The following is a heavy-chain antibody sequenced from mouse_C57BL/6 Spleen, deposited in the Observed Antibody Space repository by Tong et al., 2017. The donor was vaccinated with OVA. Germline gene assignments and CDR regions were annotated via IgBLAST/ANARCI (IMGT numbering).Heavy chain of an antibody. CDR3: AGEGDYYSSTNWSIDV. Sequence: EVQLQESGPELVKPGASVKISCKASGYAFSSSWMNWVKQRTEQGLEWIGRIDPEDGETKYAPKFQGKATITADTSSNTAYLQLSSLASEDTAVYYCAGEGDYYSSTNWSIDVWGTGTTITVSS. V-gene: IGHV14-2*01. CDR1: GYAFSSSW. D-gene: IGHD1-1*01. CDR2: IDPEDGET. J-gene: IGHJ1*03.